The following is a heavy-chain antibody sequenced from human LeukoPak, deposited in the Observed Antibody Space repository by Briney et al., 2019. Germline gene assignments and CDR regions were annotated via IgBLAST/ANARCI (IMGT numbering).Heavy chain of an antibody. CDR2: INPNSGGT. CDR1: GYTFTGYY. V-gene: IGHV1-2*02. J-gene: IGHJ3*02. D-gene: IGHD5-12*01. CDR3: ARVISGYVLSFDI. Sequence: GASVKVSCKASGYTFTGYYMHWVRQAPGQGLEWMGWINPNSGGTNYAQKFQGRVTMTRDTSISTAYMELSRLRSDDTAVYYCARVISGYVLSFDIWGRGTMVTVSS.